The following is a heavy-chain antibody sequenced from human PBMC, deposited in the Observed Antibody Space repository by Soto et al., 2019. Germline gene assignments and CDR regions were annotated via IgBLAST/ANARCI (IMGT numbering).Heavy chain of an antibody. CDR1: GFTFSSYA. V-gene: IGHV3-30*14. D-gene: IGHD1-1*01. CDR3: ARDSVGTPIYY. J-gene: IGHJ4*02. CDR2: ISYDGSNK. Sequence: QVQLVESGGGVVQPGRSLRLSCAASGFTFSSYAMHWVRQAPGKGLEWVAVISYDGSNKYYADSVKGRFTISRDNSKNSLYLQMNSLRAEDTAGYYGARDSVGTPIYYRGQGSLVTVSS.